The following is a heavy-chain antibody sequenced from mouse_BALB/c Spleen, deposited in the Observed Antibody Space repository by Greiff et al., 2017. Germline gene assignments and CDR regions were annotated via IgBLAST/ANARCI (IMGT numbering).Heavy chain of an antibody. CDR1: GFSLTSYG. CDR2: IWAGGST. J-gene: IGHJ3*01. Sequence: QVHVKQSGPGLVAPSQSLSITCTVSGFSLTSYGVHWVRQPPGKGLEWLGVIWAGGSTNYNSALMSRLSISKDNSKSQVFLKMNSLQTDDTAMYYCARSNSWFAYWGQGTLVTVSA. V-gene: IGHV2-9*02. CDR3: ARSNSWFAY.